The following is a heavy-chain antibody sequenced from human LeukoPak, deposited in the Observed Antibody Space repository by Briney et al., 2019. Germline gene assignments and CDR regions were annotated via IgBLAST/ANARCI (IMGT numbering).Heavy chain of an antibody. CDR1: GATFISYA. J-gene: IGHJ4*02. D-gene: IGHD4-17*01. Sequence: SVKVSCKASGATFISYAMSWVRQAPGQGLEWMGGIIPIFGTANYAQKFQGRVTITADESTSTAYMELSSLRSEDTAVYYCARMSVTNAPLDYWGQGTLVTVSS. V-gene: IGHV1-69*13. CDR3: ARMSVTNAPLDY. CDR2: IIPIFGTA.